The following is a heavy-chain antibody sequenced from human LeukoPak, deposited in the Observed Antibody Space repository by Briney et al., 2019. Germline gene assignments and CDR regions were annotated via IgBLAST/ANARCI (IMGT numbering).Heavy chain of an antibody. CDR2: IFSRGSP. D-gene: IGHD6-13*01. CDR3: TSSSPTSSSDY. Sequence: GGALRLSCAATGFSVGINYMNWVHQAAGKGLECVSVIFSRGSPYYADSAKHRFTISRHNPENALYLQMSSLRVEETAVYYCTSSSPTSSSDYWGQGTLVTVSS. J-gene: IGHJ4*02. CDR1: GFSVGINY. V-gene: IGHV3-53*04.